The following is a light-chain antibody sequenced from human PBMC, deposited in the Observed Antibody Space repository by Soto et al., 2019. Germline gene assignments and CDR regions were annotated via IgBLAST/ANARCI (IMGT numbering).Light chain of an antibody. CDR1: QSVSSY. Sequence: EIWLTQSPATLSLSPGERATLSCGASQSVSSYLAWYQQKPGQAPRLLIYDASNRATGIPARLSGSGYGTDLTITISSIETEDFAVYYCQQRSNWPLTFGGGTKVDIK. CDR2: DAS. J-gene: IGKJ4*01. CDR3: QQRSNWPLT. V-gene: IGKV3-11*01.